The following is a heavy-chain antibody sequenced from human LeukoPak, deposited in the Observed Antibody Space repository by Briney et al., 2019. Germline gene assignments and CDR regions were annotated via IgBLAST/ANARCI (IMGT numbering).Heavy chain of an antibody. CDR2: IYYSGST. D-gene: IGHD1-14*01. J-gene: IGHJ5*02. CDR3: ARLNKPGWFDP. Sequence: SETLSLTCTVSGDSVSSSNYYWAWIRQPPGKGLEWIGNIYYSGSTYYNPSLKSRLTISVDTSKNQFSLKLTSVTAADTAVYYCARLNKPGWFDPWGQGTLVTVPS. CDR1: GDSVSSSNYY. V-gene: IGHV4-39*01.